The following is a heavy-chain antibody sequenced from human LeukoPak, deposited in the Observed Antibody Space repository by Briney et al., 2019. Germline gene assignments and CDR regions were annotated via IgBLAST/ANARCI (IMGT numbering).Heavy chain of an antibody. Sequence: GGSLRLSCAASGFTFSSYEMNWVRQAPGKGLEWVSYISSSGSTIYYADSVKGRFTISRDNAKNSLYLQMNSLRAEDTAVYYCARDFVDYDILTGHYNGFDYWGQGTLVTVSS. D-gene: IGHD3-9*01. CDR2: ISSSGSTI. CDR1: GFTFSSYE. V-gene: IGHV3-48*03. J-gene: IGHJ4*02. CDR3: ARDFVDYDILTGHYNGFDY.